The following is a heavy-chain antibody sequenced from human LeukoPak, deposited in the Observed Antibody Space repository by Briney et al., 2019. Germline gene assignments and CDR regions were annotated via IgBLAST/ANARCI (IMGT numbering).Heavy chain of an antibody. CDR1: GFTFTAYY. D-gene: IGHD2-8*01. CDR2: ISGHGDTI. J-gene: IGHJ4*02. V-gene: IGHV3-11*04. CDR3: VRYCTINICSRRNFDY. Sequence: GGSLRLSCAASGFTFTAYYMSWMRQAPGKGLEWISHISGHGDTIYYADSVKGRFTISRDNAKNSLYLQMNSLRAEDTAVYYCVRYCTINICSRRNFDYWGQGTLVTVSS.